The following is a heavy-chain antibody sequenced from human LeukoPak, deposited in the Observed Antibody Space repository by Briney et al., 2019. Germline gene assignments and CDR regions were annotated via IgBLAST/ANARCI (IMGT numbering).Heavy chain of an antibody. CDR2: IYTGGIT. CDR3: ARGPPFDY. J-gene: IGHJ4*02. V-gene: IGHV4-4*09. Sequence: SETLSLTCNVSGDSISSEYWSWIRQPPGKSLEWVGYIYTGGITNYNPSLKSRVTISVDTSKNQFSLGLTSVTAADTAMYYCARGPPFDYWGQGTLVAVSS. CDR1: GDSISSEY.